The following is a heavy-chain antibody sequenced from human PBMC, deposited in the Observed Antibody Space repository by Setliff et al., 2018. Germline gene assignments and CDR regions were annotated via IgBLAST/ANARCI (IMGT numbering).Heavy chain of an antibody. J-gene: IGHJ6*02. V-gene: IGHV1-3*04. CDR2: INTGNANT. D-gene: IGHD4-17*01. Sequence: ASVKVSCKASGYTFTNYAIHWVRQAPGQRPEWMGWINTGNANTKYSQKFQGRVTITADESTSTAYMELSSLRSEDTAVYYCARDLIDPDYGDYLSFYYYGMDVWGQGTTVTVSS. CDR1: GYTFTNYA. CDR3: ARDLIDPDYGDYLSFYYYGMDV.